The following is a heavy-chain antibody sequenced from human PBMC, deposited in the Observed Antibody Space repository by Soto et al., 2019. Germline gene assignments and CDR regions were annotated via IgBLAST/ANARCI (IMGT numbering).Heavy chain of an antibody. CDR3: ARTLIGFRPTHTDPYYLDY. D-gene: IGHD2-21*01. Sequence: ASVKVSCKASGYTFTSYGISWVRQAPGQGLEWMGWISAYNGNTNYAQKLQGRVTMTTDTSTSTAYMELRSLRSDDTAVYYCARTLIGFRPTHTDPYYLDYWGQGTLVTGSS. J-gene: IGHJ4*02. V-gene: IGHV1-18*01. CDR1: GYTFTSYG. CDR2: ISAYNGNT.